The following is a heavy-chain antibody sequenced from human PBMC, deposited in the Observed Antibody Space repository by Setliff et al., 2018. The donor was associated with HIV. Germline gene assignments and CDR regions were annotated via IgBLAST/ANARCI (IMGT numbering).Heavy chain of an antibody. V-gene: IGHV1-69*10. CDR3: ASTYYYDSSGYLADAFDI. CDR1: GGTFSSYA. J-gene: IGHJ3*02. D-gene: IGHD3-22*01. Sequence: SVKVSCKASGGTFSSYAINWVRQAPGQGLEWMGGIIPILGVADYAQKFQGRVTITADNSTSTAYMELSSLRSEDTALYYCASTYYYDSSGYLADAFDIWGQGTMVTVSS. CDR2: IIPILGVA.